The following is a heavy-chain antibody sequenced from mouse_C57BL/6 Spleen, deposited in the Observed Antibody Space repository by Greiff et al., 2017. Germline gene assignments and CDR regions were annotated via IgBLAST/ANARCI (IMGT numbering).Heavy chain of an antibody. D-gene: IGHD1-1*01. CDR2: LFPGNGDT. Sequence: EVQLQQSGAELMRPGASVKLSCTASGFTIKDDYMQWVKQRPEQGLEWIGWLFPGNGDTEYASKFQGKATLTADTSSNTAYLQLSSLTSEDTAVYYCTRREYDCSMDYWGQGTTLTVPS. V-gene: IGHV14-4*01. J-gene: IGHJ2*01. CDR3: TRREYDCSMDY. CDR1: GFTIKDDY.